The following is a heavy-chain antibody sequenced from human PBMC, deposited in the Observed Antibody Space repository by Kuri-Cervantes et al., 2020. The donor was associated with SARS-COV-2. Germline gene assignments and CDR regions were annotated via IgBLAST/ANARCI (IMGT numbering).Heavy chain of an antibody. Sequence: SETLSLTCAVYGGSFSGYYWSWIRQPPGKGLEWIGEINHRGSTNYNPSLKSRVTISVETSKNQFSLKLSSVTAADTAVYYCARTDNSGYSYYFDYWGQGNLVTVSS. CDR1: GGSFSGYY. J-gene: IGHJ4*02. CDR2: INHRGST. V-gene: IGHV4-34*01. CDR3: ARTDNSGYSYYFDY. D-gene: IGHD3-22*01.